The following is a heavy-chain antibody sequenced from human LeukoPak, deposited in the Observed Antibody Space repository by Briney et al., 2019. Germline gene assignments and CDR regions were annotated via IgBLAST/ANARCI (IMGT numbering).Heavy chain of an antibody. V-gene: IGHV4-38-2*02. CDR3: ARKDFPFDY. D-gene: IGHD3-3*01. Sequence: SETLSLTCTVSGYSISSGYYWGWIRQPPGKGLEWIGSIYHSGSTYYNPSLKSRVTISVDTSKNQFSLKLSSVTAADTAVYYCARKDFPFDYWGQGTLVTVSS. J-gene: IGHJ4*02. CDR2: IYHSGST. CDR1: GYSISSGYY.